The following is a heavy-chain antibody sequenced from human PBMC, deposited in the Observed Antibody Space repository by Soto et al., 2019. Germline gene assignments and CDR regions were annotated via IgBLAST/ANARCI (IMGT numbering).Heavy chain of an antibody. CDR3: ASGGYYDSSGFDY. V-gene: IGHV1-69*13. D-gene: IGHD3-22*01. J-gene: IGHJ4*02. CDR2: IIPIFGTA. Sequence: SVKLPFKASGDTCTSYDSSSVRQAPGQGLEWMGGIIPIFGTANYAQKFQGRVTITADESTSTAYMELSSLRSEDTAVYYCASGGYYDSSGFDYWGPGTLVTVSS. CDR1: GDTCTSYD.